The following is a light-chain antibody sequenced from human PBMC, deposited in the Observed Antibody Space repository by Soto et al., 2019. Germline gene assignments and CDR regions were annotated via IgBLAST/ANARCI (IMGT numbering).Light chain of an antibody. CDR1: QDISNY. CDR3: QQYDNLWT. Sequence: DIQMTQSPSSLSASVGDRVTITCQASQDISNYLNWYQQKSGKAPKLLIYDASNLETGVPSRFSGSGSGTDFTFTISSLQPEDIATYDCQQYDNLWTFGQGTKVEIQ. V-gene: IGKV1-33*01. J-gene: IGKJ1*01. CDR2: DAS.